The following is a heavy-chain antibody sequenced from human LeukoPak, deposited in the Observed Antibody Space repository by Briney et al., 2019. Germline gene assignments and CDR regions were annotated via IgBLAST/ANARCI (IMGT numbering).Heavy chain of an antibody. CDR2: INSDGSST. CDR3: AREGYSSSWHPWGAYNWFEP. V-gene: IGHV3-74*01. J-gene: IGHJ5*02. Sequence: TGGSLSLSCAASGFTFSSYWMHWVRQAPGKGLVWVSRINSDGSSTSYADSVKGRFTISRDNAKNTLYLQMNSLRAEDTAVYYCAREGYSSSWHPWGAYNWFEPWGQGTLVTVSS. D-gene: IGHD6-13*01. CDR1: GFTFSSYW.